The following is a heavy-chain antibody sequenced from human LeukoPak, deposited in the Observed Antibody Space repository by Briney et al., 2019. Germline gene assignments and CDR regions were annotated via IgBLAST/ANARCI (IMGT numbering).Heavy chain of an antibody. CDR1: GYTXTSYY. V-gene: IGHV1-46*01. CDR3: ARSNDGWYFDY. D-gene: IGHD5-24*01. J-gene: IGHJ4*02. Sequence: GASVKVSCKASGYTXTSYYVHWVRQAPGQGLEWTGMIIPSGGSTSNAQKFQGRVTMTRDTSTSTVYMALSSLRSEDTAVYYCARSNDGWYFDYWGQGTLVTVSS. CDR2: IIPSGGST.